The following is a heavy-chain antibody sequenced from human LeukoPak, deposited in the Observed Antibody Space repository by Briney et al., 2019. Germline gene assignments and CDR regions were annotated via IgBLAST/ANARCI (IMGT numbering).Heavy chain of an antibody. CDR1: GYTFTSYG. V-gene: IGHV1-2*02. Sequence: ASVKVSCKASGYTFTSYGISWVRQAPGQGLEWMGWINPNSGGTNYAQKFQGRVTMTRDTSISTAYMELSRLRSDDTAVYYCARGRFGGRLYYFDYWGQGTLVTVSS. CDR2: INPNSGGT. D-gene: IGHD3-10*01. CDR3: ARGRFGGRLYYFDY. J-gene: IGHJ4*02.